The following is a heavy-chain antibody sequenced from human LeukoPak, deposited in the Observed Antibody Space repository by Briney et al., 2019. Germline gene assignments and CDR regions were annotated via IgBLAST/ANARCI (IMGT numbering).Heavy chain of an antibody. Sequence: SETLSLTCTVSGGSISSYYWSWIRQPPGKGLEWIGYIYYSGSTNYNPSLKSRVTISVDTSKNQFSLKLSSVTAADTAVYYCARRDHYRRYFDYWGQGTLVTVSS. CDR3: ARRDHYRRYFDY. V-gene: IGHV4-59*12. D-gene: IGHD3-10*01. CDR1: GGSISSYY. J-gene: IGHJ4*02. CDR2: IYYSGST.